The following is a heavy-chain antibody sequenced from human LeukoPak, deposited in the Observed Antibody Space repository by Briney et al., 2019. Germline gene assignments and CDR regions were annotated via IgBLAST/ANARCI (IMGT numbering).Heavy chain of an antibody. Sequence: PGGSLRLSCAASGFTFSTFAMTWVRQAPGKGLEWVSVINSGGNTYYADSVKGRFTISRDNSKNTLYLQMNSLRAEDSAVYYCARDLAYYASGKQNYWGQGTLVTVSS. D-gene: IGHD3-10*01. J-gene: IGHJ4*02. CDR2: INSGGNT. CDR1: GFTFSTFA. CDR3: ARDLAYYASGKQNY. V-gene: IGHV3-66*01.